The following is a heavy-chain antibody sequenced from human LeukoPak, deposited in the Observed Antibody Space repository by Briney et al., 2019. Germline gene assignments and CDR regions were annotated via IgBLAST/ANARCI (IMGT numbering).Heavy chain of an antibody. V-gene: IGHV3-48*01. CDR3: ARDLGGWYSAFDI. D-gene: IGHD6-19*01. CDR2: ISSSSSTI. CDR1: GFTFSSYR. Sequence: GGSLRLSCAASGFTFSSYRMNWVRQAPGKGLEWVSYISSSSSTIYYADSVKGRFTISRDNAKNSLYLQMNSLRAEDTAVYYCARDLGGWYSAFDIWGQGTMVTVSS. J-gene: IGHJ3*02.